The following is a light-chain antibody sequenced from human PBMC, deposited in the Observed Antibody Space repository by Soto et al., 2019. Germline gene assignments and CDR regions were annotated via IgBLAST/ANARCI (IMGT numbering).Light chain of an antibody. V-gene: IGKV1-6*01. J-gene: IGKJ1*01. CDR2: AAS. Sequence: AIQMTQSPSSLSASVGDRVTMTCRASQGIRNDLSWYQQKPGKAPKLLIYAASTLQSGVQSRFSGSGSETDFTLTISSLQAEDFATYYCLQDYNYPWTFGQGTKVEIK. CDR3: LQDYNYPWT. CDR1: QGIRND.